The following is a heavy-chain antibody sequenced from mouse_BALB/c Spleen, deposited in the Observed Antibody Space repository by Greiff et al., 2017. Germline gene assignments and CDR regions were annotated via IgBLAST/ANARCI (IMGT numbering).Heavy chain of an antibody. CDR3: ARGVTTAGPFAY. Sequence: DVQLVESGGGLVKPGGSLKLSCAASGFTFSSYAMSWVRQSPEKRLEWVAEISSGGSYTYYPDTVTGRFTISRDNAKNTLYLEMSSLRSEDTAMYYCARGVTTAGPFAYWGQGTLVTVSA. CDR2: ISSGGSYT. D-gene: IGHD1-2*01. J-gene: IGHJ3*01. CDR1: GFTFSSYA. V-gene: IGHV5-9-4*01.